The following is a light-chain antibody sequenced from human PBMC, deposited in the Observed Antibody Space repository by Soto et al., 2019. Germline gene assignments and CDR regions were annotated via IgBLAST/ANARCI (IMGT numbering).Light chain of an antibody. CDR3: QKYNDAPRT. J-gene: IGKJ4*01. CDR2: GAS. Sequence: DIQMTQSPSSLSASAGDRVTITCRASQGITNYLAWYQQKPGKVPKLLIYGASTLQSGVPSRFSGSGSGTDFTLTINSLQPEDVATYYCQKYNDAPRTFGGGTKVAIK. V-gene: IGKV1-27*01. CDR1: QGITNY.